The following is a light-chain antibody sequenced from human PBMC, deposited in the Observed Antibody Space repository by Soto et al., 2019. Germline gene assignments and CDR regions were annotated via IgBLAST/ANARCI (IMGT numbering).Light chain of an antibody. V-gene: IGKV3-11*01. Sequence: EIVLTQSPAILSVSPGERATLSCGASQSISSYLAWYQQKPGQAPRLLIYDASNRATGIPARFSGSGSGTDFTLTISSLEPEDFAVYYCQQRSNWPPWTFGQGTKVDIK. CDR2: DAS. J-gene: IGKJ1*01. CDR3: QQRSNWPPWT. CDR1: QSISSY.